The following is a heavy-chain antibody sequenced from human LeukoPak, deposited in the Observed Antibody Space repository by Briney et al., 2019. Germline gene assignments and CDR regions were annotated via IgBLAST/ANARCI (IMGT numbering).Heavy chain of an antibody. CDR2: ISAYNGNI. CDR1: GYTFTSYG. J-gene: IGHJ6*02. V-gene: IGHV1-18*01. CDR3: ARESRGYRYGYFYYYDMDV. Sequence: ASVKVSCKASGYTFTSYGISWVRQAPGQGLEWMGWISAYNGNINYAQKFQRIVTMTTDTSTSTAYMELRSLRSDDTAVYYCARESRGYRYGYFYYYDMDVWGQGTTVTVSS. D-gene: IGHD5-18*01.